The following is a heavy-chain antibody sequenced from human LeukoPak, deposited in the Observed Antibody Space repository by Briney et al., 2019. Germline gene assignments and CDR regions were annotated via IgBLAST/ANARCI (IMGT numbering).Heavy chain of an antibody. CDR3: ARATPYGDYLDY. J-gene: IGHJ4*02. D-gene: IGHD4-17*01. V-gene: IGHV3-53*01. Sequence: GGSLRLSCAASGFTVSSNYMSWVRQAPGKGLEWVSVIYSGGSTYYADSVKGRFTISRDNSKNTLYLQMNSLRAEDTAVYYCARATPYGDYLDYWGQGTLVTVSS. CDR1: GFTVSSNY. CDR2: IYSGGST.